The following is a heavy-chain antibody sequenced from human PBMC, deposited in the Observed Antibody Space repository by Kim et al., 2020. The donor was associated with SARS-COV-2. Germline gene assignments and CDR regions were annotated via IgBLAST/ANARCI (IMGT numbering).Heavy chain of an antibody. J-gene: IGHJ5*02. CDR3: ARDYGSVVVAAGWWFDP. V-gene: IGHV1-18*01. CDR2: ISAYNGNT. CDR1: GYTFTSYG. D-gene: IGHD2-15*01. Sequence: ASVKVSCKASGYTFTSYGISWVRQAPGQGLEWMGWISAYNGNTNYAQKLQGRVTMTTDTSTSTAYMELRSLRSDDTAVYYCARDYGSVVVAAGWWFDPWGQGTLVTVSS.